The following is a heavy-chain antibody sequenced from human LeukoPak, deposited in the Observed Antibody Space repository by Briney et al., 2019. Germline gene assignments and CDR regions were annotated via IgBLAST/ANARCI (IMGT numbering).Heavy chain of an antibody. CDR3: AINTGGRADAFDI. CDR1: GGSFRRNT. D-gene: IGHD1-26*01. CDR2: IVPTSGTP. Sequence: SVKVSCKASGGSFRRNTIVWVRQAPGQGLEWMGMIVPTSGTPNYAQKLQGRLTISTDESTSTAYMDLSNLRSDDTAIYYCAINTGGRADAFDIWGQGTLVTVSS. J-gene: IGHJ3*02. V-gene: IGHV1-69*05.